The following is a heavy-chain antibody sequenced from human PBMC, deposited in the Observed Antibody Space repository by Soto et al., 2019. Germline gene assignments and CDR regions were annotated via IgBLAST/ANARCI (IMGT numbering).Heavy chain of an antibody. V-gene: IGHV1-69*01. CDR2: IIPIFGTA. Sequence: QVQLVQSGAEVKKPGSSVKVSCKASGGTFSSYATSWVRQAPGQGLEWMGGIIPIFGTANYAQKFQGRVTITADESTSTAYMELSSLRSEDTAVYYCASGIHYYDSSGYSLYYYYGMDVWGQGTTVTVSS. CDR3: ASGIHYYDSSGYSLYYYYGMDV. CDR1: GGTFSSYA. J-gene: IGHJ6*02. D-gene: IGHD3-22*01.